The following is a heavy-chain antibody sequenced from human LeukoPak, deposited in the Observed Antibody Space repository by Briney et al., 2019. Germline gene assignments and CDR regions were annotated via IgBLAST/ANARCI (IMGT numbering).Heavy chain of an antibody. CDR2: ISGGGGTT. D-gene: IGHD3-22*01. CDR1: GFTFSNYA. V-gene: IGHV3-23*01. J-gene: IGHJ4*02. Sequence: GGSLRLSCAASGFTFSNYAMSWVRQAPGKGLEWVSGISGGGGTTYYADSVKGRFTISRDNSKNTLYLQMHSLRAEDTAVYYCAKDRVYYFDISGYSCDYWGQGSLVTVSS. CDR3: AKDRVYYFDISGYSCDY.